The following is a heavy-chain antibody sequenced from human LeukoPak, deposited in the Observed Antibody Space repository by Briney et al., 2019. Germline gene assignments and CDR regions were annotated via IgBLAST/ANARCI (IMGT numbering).Heavy chain of an antibody. CDR1: GYTFTSYY. CDR3: ARAEAAAGTGYYFDY. CDR2: INPSGGST. D-gene: IGHD6-13*01. Sequence: ASVKVSCKASGYTFTSYYMHWVRQAPGQGLEWMGIINPSGGSTSYAQKFQGRVTMTRDTSTSTVYMELSSLRSEDTAVYYCARAEAAAGTGYYFDYWGQGTLVTVSS. J-gene: IGHJ4*02. V-gene: IGHV1-46*01.